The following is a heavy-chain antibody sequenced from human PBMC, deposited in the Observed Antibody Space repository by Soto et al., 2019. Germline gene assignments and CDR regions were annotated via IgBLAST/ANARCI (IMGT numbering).Heavy chain of an antibody. J-gene: IGHJ4*02. Sequence: SETLSLTCAVYGGSFSDYYWSWISQPPGKGLEWIGEINHSGSTNYNPSLKSRVTISVDTSKNQFSLKLSSVTAADTAVYYCARIGSYYDSSGYYPDYWGQGTLVTVSS. D-gene: IGHD3-22*01. V-gene: IGHV4-34*01. CDR2: INHSGST. CDR1: GGSFSDYY. CDR3: ARIGSYYDSSGYYPDY.